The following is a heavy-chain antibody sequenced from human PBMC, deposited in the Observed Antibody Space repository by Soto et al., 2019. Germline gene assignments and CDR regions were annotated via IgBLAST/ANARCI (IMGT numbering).Heavy chain of an antibody. CDR3: ARSIVGVSASIVHYGMDV. CDR2: IYYSGST. V-gene: IGHV4-59*01. Sequence: PSETLSLTCTVSGGSISSYYWSWIRQPPGKGLEWIGYIYYSGSTNYNPSLKSRVTISVDTSKNQFSLKLSSVTAADTAVYYCARSIVGVSASIVHYGMDVWGQGTTVTVSS. D-gene: IGHD2-2*02. J-gene: IGHJ6*02. CDR1: GGSISSYY.